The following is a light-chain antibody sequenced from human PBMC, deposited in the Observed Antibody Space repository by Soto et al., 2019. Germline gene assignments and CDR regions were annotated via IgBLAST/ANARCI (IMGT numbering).Light chain of an antibody. CDR3: QYYNNWLAT. Sequence: EIVMTQSPATLSVSPGERATLSCRASQSVSSNLAWYQQKPGQAPRLLIYGASTRATGVSARFSGSGSGTEFTLTISSLQSEDFTIYYCQYYNNWLATFGGGTKVEIK. J-gene: IGKJ4*01. V-gene: IGKV3-15*01. CDR1: QSVSSN. CDR2: GAS.